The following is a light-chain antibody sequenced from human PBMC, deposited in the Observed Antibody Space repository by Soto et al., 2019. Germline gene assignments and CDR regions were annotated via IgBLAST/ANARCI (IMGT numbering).Light chain of an antibody. CDR2: EVS. V-gene: IGLV2-8*01. Sequence: QSALTQPPSASGSPGQSVTISCTGTSSDVGGYNYVSWYQQHPGKAPKLMIYEVSKRPSGVPDRFSGSKSGNKASLTVSGLQAEDAADYYCSSYAGSNNLVFGTGTQLTVL. J-gene: IGLJ1*01. CDR1: SSDVGGYNY. CDR3: SSYAGSNNLV.